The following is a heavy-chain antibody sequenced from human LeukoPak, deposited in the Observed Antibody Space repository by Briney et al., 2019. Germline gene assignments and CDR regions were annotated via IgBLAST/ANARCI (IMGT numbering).Heavy chain of an antibody. J-gene: IGHJ5*02. CDR1: GYTFTTYY. Sequence: ASVKVSCKASGYTFTTYYMHWVRQAPGQGLEWMGIINPSGGSTSYAQKFQGRVTMTRDTSTSTVYMELTSLRSEDTAVYYCARATVQWNIAAASDPWGQGTLVTVSS. CDR2: INPSGGST. V-gene: IGHV1-46*01. CDR3: ARATVQWNIAAASDP. D-gene: IGHD6-13*01.